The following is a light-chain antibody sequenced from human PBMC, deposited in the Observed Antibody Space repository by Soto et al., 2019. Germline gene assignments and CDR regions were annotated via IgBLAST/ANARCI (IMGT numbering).Light chain of an antibody. J-gene: IGKJ1*01. Sequence: DIQITQTPSSVSSSVVDIVPIPFRASQGISTWLAWYQQKPGKAPKLLLYAASSLQSGVPSRFSGSGSETEFTLTISGLQPGDSATYYCQQYNSYSPTFGQGTKVDI. CDR3: QQYNSYSPT. CDR1: QGISTW. V-gene: IGKV1D-16*01. CDR2: AAS.